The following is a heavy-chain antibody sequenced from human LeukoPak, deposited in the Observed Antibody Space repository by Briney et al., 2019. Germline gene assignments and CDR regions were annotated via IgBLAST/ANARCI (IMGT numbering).Heavy chain of an antibody. CDR3: ARDGLGFGELSYYYMDV. J-gene: IGHJ6*03. CDR2: ISAYNGNT. V-gene: IGHV1-18*01. D-gene: IGHD3-10*01. CDR1: GYTFTSYG. Sequence: ASVKVSCKASGYTFTSYGISWVRQAPGQGLEWMGWISAYNGNTNYAQKLQGRVTMTTETSTSKAYMELRSLRSDDTAVYYCARDGLGFGELSYYYMDVWGKGTTVTVSS.